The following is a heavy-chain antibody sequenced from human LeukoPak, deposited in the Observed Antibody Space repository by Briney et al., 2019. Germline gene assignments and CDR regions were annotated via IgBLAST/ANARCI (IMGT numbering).Heavy chain of an antibody. CDR2: ISSTSSYI. CDR1: GFTFDDYG. V-gene: IGHV3-21*04. CDR3: ARDLDWGAFDA. Sequence: GGSLRLSCAASGFTFDDYGMSWVRQVPGKGLEWVSSISSTSSYIYYADSVKGRFTISRDNSKNTVSLQMNSLRAEDTALYYCARDLDWGAFDAWGQGTLVTVSS. D-gene: IGHD3-9*01. J-gene: IGHJ5*02.